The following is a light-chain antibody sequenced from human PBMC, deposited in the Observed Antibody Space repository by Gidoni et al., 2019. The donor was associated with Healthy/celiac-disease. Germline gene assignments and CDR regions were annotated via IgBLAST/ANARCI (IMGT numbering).Light chain of an antibody. CDR3: QQSYSTPPT. Sequence: DIQMTQSPSSLSASVGDRVTITCRASQSISSYLNWYQQKPGKAPKLLSYAASSLQSGVPSRFSGSGSGTDFTLTISSLQPEDFATYHCQQSYSTPPTFGQXTKVEIK. CDR1: QSISSY. J-gene: IGKJ1*01. CDR2: AAS. V-gene: IGKV1-39*01.